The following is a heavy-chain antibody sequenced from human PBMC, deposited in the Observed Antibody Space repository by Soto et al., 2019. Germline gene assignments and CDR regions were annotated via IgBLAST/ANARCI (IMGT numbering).Heavy chain of an antibody. Sequence: PSETLSVTCTVSGGSISSYYWSWIRQPAGKGLEWIGRIYTSGSTNYNPSLKSRVTMSVDTSKNQFSLKLSSVTAADTAVYYCARDYSPGIAVAGTTSDYWGLATLAPVSS. CDR2: IYTSGST. D-gene: IGHD6-19*01. CDR1: GGSISSYY. V-gene: IGHV4-4*07. CDR3: ARDYSPGIAVAGTTSDY. J-gene: IGHJ4*02.